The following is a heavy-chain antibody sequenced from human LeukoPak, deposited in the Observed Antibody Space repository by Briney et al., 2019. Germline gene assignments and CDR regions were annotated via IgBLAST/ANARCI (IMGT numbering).Heavy chain of an antibody. J-gene: IGHJ4*02. Sequence: GGSLRLSCAASGFTFSSYGMHWVRQAPGKGLEWVAVISYDGSNKYYADSVKGRFTIFRDNSKNTLYLQMNSLRAEDTAVYYCAKIAAAGTANFDYWGQGTLVTVSS. CDR2: ISYDGSNK. V-gene: IGHV3-30*18. CDR3: AKIAAAGTANFDY. CDR1: GFTFSSYG. D-gene: IGHD6-13*01.